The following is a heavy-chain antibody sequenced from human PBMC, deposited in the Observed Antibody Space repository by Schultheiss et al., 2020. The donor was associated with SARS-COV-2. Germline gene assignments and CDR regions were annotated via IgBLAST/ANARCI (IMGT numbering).Heavy chain of an antibody. Sequence: GGSLRLSCAASGFTFSNAWMNWVRQAPGKGLEWVSAISGSGGSTYYADSVKGRFTISRDNAKNSLYLQMNSLRAEDTAVYYCARGRGSYYVGYWGQGTLVTVSS. V-gene: IGHV3-11*01. CDR3: ARGRGSYYVGY. D-gene: IGHD1-26*01. CDR2: ISGSGGST. CDR1: GFTFSNAW. J-gene: IGHJ4*02.